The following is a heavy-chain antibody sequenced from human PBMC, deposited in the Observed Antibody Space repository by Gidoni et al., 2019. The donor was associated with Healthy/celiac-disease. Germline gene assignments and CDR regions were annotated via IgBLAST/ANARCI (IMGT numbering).Heavy chain of an antibody. CDR2: ISVSGGST. CDR3: AKPKGGYYDSSGPGAFDI. Sequence: EVQLLESGGGLVQPGGSLSLSCAASGFTFSSYAMSWVRQAPGKGLEWVSAISVSGGSTYYADSVKGRFTISRDNSKNTLYLQMNSLRAEDTAVYYCAKPKGGYYDSSGPGAFDIWGQGTMVTVSS. D-gene: IGHD3-22*01. J-gene: IGHJ3*02. CDR1: GFTFSSYA. V-gene: IGHV3-23*01.